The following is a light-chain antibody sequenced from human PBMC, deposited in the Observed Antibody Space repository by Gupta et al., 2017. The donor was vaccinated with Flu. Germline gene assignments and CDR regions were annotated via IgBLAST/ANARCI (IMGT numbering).Light chain of an antibody. J-gene: IGLJ2*01. Sequence: QSALTQPASVSASPGQSITISCTGTSSDLGTYHFVSWYPQHPGKAPKLMIYEGGQRPSGVSNRFSVSNSGNTASLTISGLQAEDEGDYVCCAYVGSGTWVFGGGTKLTVL. V-gene: IGLV2-23*01. CDR3: CAYVGSGTWV. CDR1: SSDLGTYHF. CDR2: EGG.